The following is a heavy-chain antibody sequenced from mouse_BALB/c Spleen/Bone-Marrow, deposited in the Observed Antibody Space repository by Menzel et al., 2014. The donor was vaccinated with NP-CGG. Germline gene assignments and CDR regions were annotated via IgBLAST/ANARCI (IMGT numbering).Heavy chain of an antibody. CDR2: IYPGNVNT. CDR3: ARDYYGNFLFDC. CDR1: GYTFTHYY. V-gene: IGHV1S56*01. J-gene: IGHJ2*01. D-gene: IGHD2-1*01. Sequence: VQLVESGPELVKPGASVRISCKASGYTFTHYYIHWVKQRPGQGLEWIGWIYPGNVNTKYNEKFKGKATLTADESSSTAYMQLSSLTSEDSAVYFCARDYYGNFLFDCGGQGTTLTVSS.